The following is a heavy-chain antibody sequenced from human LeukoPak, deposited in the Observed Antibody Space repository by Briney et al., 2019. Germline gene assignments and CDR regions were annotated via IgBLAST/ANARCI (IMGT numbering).Heavy chain of an antibody. CDR2: TYYRSTWYN. D-gene: IGHD2-2*01. V-gene: IGHV6-1*01. J-gene: IGHJ5*02. CDR3: ARRLTQYDCFDP. Sequence: SQTLSLTCAISGDSVSSNSVTWNWIRQSPSRGLEWLGRTYYRSTWYNDYAVSVRGRITVNPDTSKNQFSLHLNTVTPEDTAVYYCARRLTQYDCFDPWGQGILVTVSS. CDR1: GDSVSSNSVT.